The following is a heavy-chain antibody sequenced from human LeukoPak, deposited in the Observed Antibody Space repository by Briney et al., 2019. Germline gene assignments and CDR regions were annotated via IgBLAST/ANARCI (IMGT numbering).Heavy chain of an antibody. Sequence: PSETLSLTCTVSGGSSRRYYWSWIRQPPGKGLEWIGYIYNSGSTLYNPSLESRVTISIDTSKNQFSLTLTSVTAADSAVYYCARGRGYSYGPWKSDYFDYWGQGTLVTVSS. CDR3: ARGRGYSYGPWKSDYFDY. CDR2: IYNSGST. V-gene: IGHV4-59*01. J-gene: IGHJ4*02. CDR1: GGSSRRYY. D-gene: IGHD5-18*01.